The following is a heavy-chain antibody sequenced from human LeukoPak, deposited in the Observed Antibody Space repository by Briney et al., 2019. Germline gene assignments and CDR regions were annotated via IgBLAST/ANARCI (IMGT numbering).Heavy chain of an antibody. J-gene: IGHJ3*02. CDR2: ISGSGGST. CDR1: GFTFSSYG. D-gene: IGHD1-14*01. CDR3: VRDFPKTWTTEITPDI. Sequence: GGSLRLSCAASGFTFSSYGMSWVRQAPGKGLEWVSAISGSGGSTYYADSVKGRFIISRDNAKNSLYLQMNSLRAEDTAVYYCVRDFPKTWTTEITPDIWGQGTMVTVSS. V-gene: IGHV3-23*01.